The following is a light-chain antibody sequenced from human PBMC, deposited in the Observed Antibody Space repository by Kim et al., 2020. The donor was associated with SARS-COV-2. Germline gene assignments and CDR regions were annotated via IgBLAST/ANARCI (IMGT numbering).Light chain of an antibody. CDR3: QTWDSGNWV. CDR2: FNSDGSH. CDR1: SGHSSYA. Sequence: QLVLTQAPSASASLGASVKLTCTLSSGHSSYAIAWHQQQPEKGPRFLMKFNSDGSHNKGDGIPDRFSGSRSGAERYLTISSLQSEDEADYYCQTWDSGNWVFGGGTQLTVL. J-gene: IGLJ3*02. V-gene: IGLV4-69*01.